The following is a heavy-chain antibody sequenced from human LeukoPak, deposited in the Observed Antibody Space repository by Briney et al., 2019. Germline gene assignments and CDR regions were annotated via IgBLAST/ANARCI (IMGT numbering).Heavy chain of an antibody. CDR3: TTLGEGDTVKMWGYSDH. CDR2: LDPEYGET. V-gene: IGHV1-24*01. J-gene: IGHJ4*02. Sequence: ASVKVSCKVSGGSLTRFSVHWVRQAPGKGLEWMGGLDPEYGETIYAQKFQGRVTMTEDTSTDTASLELSSLRSEDTAVYYCTTLGEGDTVKMWGYSDHWGQGTPVTVTS. D-gene: IGHD3-10*01. CDR1: GGSLTRFS.